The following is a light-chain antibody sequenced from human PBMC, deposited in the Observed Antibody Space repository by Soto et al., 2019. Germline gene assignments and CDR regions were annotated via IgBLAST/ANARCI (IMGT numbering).Light chain of an antibody. Sequence: EIVLTQSPGTLSLSPGERATLSCRASQSASSNYLAWYQHRPGQAPRLLIYGASSRATDISDRFSGSGSGTDFTLTISSLQAEDVAVYYCQQYYSTPITFGQGTRLEIK. CDR2: GAS. CDR1: QSASSNY. CDR3: QQYYSTPIT. J-gene: IGKJ5*01. V-gene: IGKV3-20*01.